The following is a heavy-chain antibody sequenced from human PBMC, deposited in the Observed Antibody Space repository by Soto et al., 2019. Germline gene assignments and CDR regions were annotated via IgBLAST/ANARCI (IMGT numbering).Heavy chain of an antibody. J-gene: IGHJ4*02. CDR3: AKDRYSSSWYGGGPDY. D-gene: IGHD6-13*01. CDR1: GFTFSSYA. V-gene: IGHV3-23*01. CDR2: ISGSGGST. Sequence: EVQLLESGGGLVQPGGSLRLSCAASGFTFSSYAMSWVRQAPGKGLEWVSAISGSGGSTYYADSVKGRFTIAIDNAQNTLYLHMNSLRAEDTAVYYCAKDRYSSSWYGGGPDYWGQGTLVTVSS.